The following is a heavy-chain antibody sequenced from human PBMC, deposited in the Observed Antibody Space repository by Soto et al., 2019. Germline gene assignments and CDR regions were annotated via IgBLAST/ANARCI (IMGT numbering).Heavy chain of an antibody. CDR1: GFNFNSYT. J-gene: IGHJ6*02. V-gene: IGHV3-21*01. CDR2: ISSSGYI. CDR3: ARAYSGRLPRRADYYYALDV. Sequence: GGSLRLSCAASGFNFNSYTINWVRQAPGNRLEWLSSISSSGYIFSTDSVRGRFTISRDNAKNSVYLQINSLRAEDTAVYFCARAYSGRLPRRADYYYALDVWGQGTMVTVSS. D-gene: IGHD2-15*01.